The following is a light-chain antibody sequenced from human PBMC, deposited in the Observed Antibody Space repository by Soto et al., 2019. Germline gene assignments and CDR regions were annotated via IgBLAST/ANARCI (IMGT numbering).Light chain of an antibody. CDR1: QTISSW. J-gene: IGKJ1*01. Sequence: DIQMTQSPSTLSGSVGDRVTITCRASQTISSWLAWYQQKPGKAPKLLIYKASTLKSGVPSRFSGSGSGTEFTITISSLQPDDFETYDGQHYNSYSEAFGQGTKVDIK. CDR3: QHYNSYSEA. V-gene: IGKV1-5*03. CDR2: KAS.